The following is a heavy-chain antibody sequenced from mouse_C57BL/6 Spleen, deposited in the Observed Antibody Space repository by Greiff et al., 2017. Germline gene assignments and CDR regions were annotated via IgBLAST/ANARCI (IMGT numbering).Heavy chain of an antibody. Sequence: VQLQQSGAELVRPGASVTLSCKASGYTFTDYEMHWVKQTPVHGLEWIGAIDPESGGTAYNQKFKGKAILTADKSSSTAYMALRSLTSEDSAVYYCTRWADGYYEGFDYWGQGTTLTVSS. CDR1: GYTFTDYE. D-gene: IGHD2-3*01. CDR3: TRWADGYYEGFDY. J-gene: IGHJ2*01. CDR2: IDPESGGT. V-gene: IGHV1-15*01.